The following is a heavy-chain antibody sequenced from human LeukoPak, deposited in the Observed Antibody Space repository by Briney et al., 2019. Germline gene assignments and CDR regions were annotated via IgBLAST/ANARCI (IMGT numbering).Heavy chain of an antibody. Sequence: PSETLSLTCAVYGGSFSGYYWSWIRHPPGKGLEWIGEINHSGSTNYNPSLKSRVTISVDTSKNQFSLKLSSVTAADTAVYYCARGFDIVVVPAATGWFDPWGQGTLVAVSS. CDR3: ARGFDIVVVPAATGWFDP. CDR1: GGSFSGYY. CDR2: INHSGST. J-gene: IGHJ5*02. D-gene: IGHD2-2*01. V-gene: IGHV4-34*01.